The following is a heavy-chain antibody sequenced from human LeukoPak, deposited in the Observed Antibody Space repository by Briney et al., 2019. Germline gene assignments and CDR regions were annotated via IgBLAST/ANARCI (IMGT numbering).Heavy chain of an antibody. J-gene: IGHJ4*02. D-gene: IGHD5/OR15-5a*01. CDR2: IALDINER. CDR3: ARSESTMTTWSMDY. Sequence: GGSLRLSCVVSGSIFSRYRMTWVRQAPGKGLEWVATIALDINERYYVDSVEGRSTISRDNAKNSVYLQMNSLRAEDTAVYYCARSESTMTTWSMDYWGQGTLVTVSS. V-gene: IGHV3-7*01. CDR1: GSIFSRYR.